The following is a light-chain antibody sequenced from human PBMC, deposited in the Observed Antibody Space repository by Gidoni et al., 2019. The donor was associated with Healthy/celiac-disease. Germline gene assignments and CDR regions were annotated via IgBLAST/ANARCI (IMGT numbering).Light chain of an antibody. CDR3: QAWDSSPKVV. J-gene: IGLJ2*01. Sequence: SYALTQPPSVSVSPGQTASITCSGDKLGDKYACWYQQKPGQSPVLVIYQDSKRPSGIPERFSGSNSGNTATLTISGTQAMDEADYYCQAWDSSPKVVFGGGTKLTVL. CDR1: KLGDKY. V-gene: IGLV3-1*01. CDR2: QDS.